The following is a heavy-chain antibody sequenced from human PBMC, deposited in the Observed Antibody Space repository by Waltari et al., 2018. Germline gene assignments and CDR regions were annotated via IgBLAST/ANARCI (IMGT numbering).Heavy chain of an antibody. CDR2: IIPIFGTA. CDR3: ARDGKQQLVIIDV. V-gene: IGHV1-69*08. D-gene: IGHD6-13*01. J-gene: IGHJ6*02. CDR1: GAPFSSYA. Sequence: QVQLVQSGAEVTKPGSSVKVSCKASGAPFSSYASSWLRQAPGQGLEWLGRIIPIFGTANYAQKVQGRVTITADKSTSTAYMELSSLRSEDTAVYYCARDGKQQLVIIDVWGQGTTVTVSS.